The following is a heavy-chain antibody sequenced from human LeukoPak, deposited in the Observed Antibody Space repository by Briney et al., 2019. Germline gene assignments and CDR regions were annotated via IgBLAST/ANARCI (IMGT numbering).Heavy chain of an antibody. CDR3: ARGENDYGDYSWFDP. CDR1: GGSFSGYY. V-gene: IGHV4-34*01. Sequence: SETLSLTCAVYGGSFSGYYWSWIRQPPGKGLEWIGEINHSGSTNYNPSLKSRVTISVDTSKNQFSLKLSSVTAADAAVYYCARGENDYGDYSWFDPWGQGTLVTVSS. J-gene: IGHJ5*02. D-gene: IGHD4-17*01. CDR2: INHSGST.